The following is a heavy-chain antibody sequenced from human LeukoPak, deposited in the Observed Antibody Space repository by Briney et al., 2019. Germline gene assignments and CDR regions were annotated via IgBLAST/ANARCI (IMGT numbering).Heavy chain of an antibody. J-gene: IGHJ4*02. Sequence: GGSLRLSCAASGFTFDDYARHWVRQAPGKGLEWLSLISGDGGSTYYADSVKGRFTISRDNSKNSLYLQMNSLRTEDTALYYCAKDHYDSSPNYFDYWGQGTLVTVSS. CDR2: ISGDGGST. D-gene: IGHD3-22*01. CDR3: AKDHYDSSPNYFDY. V-gene: IGHV3-43*02. CDR1: GFTFDDYA.